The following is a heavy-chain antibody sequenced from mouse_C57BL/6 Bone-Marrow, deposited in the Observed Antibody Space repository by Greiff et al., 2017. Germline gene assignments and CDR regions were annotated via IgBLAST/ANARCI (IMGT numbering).Heavy chain of an antibody. CDR3: ARSLYYCGSSYPHWYFDV. J-gene: IGHJ1*03. D-gene: IGHD1-1*01. Sequence: VQLQQPGAELVKPGASVKMSCKASGYTFTSYWITWVKQRPGQGLEWIGDIYPGSGSTNYNEKFKSKATLTVDTSSSTAYMQLSSLTSEDSAVYYCARSLYYCGSSYPHWYFDVWGTGTTVTVSS. CDR1: GYTFTSYW. V-gene: IGHV1-55*01. CDR2: IYPGSGST.